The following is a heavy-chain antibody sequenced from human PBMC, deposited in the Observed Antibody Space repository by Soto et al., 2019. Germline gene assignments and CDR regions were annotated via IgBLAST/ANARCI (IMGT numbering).Heavy chain of an antibody. CDR2: IYYSGST. D-gene: IGHD6-13*01. J-gene: IGHJ3*02. V-gene: IGHV4-59*01. CDR1: GGSISSYY. CDR3: ARYGYSSSWYGSAFDI. Sequence: SETLSLTCTVSGGSISSYYWSWIRQPPGKGLEWIGYIYYSGSTNYNPSLKSRVTISVDTSKNQFSLKLSSVTAADTAVYYCARYGYSSSWYGSAFDIWGQGTMVTVSS.